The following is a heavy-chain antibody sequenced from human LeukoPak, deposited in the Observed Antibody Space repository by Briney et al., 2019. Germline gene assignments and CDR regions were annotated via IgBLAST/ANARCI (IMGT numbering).Heavy chain of an antibody. J-gene: IGHJ3*02. D-gene: IGHD3-22*01. CDR3: AKDGDYYDNSGYYPGAFDI. CDR2: ISDDGSNK. V-gene: IGHV3-30*18. CDR1: GFTVSSYG. Sequence: GGSLRLSCAVSGFTVSSYGMHWVRQAPGKGLEWEAVISDDGSNKYYADSVKGRFTISRDTSKNTLYLQMNSLRAEDTAVYYCAKDGDYYDNSGYYPGAFDIWGQGTMVTVSS.